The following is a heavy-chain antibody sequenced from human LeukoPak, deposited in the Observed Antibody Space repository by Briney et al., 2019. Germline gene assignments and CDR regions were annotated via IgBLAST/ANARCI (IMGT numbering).Heavy chain of an antibody. D-gene: IGHD3-22*01. V-gene: IGHV3-23*01. CDR2: ISGSGGRT. CDR3: ARAHYDSSGYYPAVAFGI. CDR1: GFTFSSYA. Sequence: GGSLRLSCAASGFTFSSYAMSWVRQAPGKGLEWVSAISGSGGRTYYADSVKGRFTISRDNSKNTLYLQMNSLRAEDTAVYYCARAHYDSSGYYPAVAFGIWGQGTMVTVSS. J-gene: IGHJ3*02.